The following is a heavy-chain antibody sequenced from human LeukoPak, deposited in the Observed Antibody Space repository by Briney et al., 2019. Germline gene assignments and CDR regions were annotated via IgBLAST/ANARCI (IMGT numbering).Heavy chain of an antibody. CDR2: IYYSGST. CDR3: ARQLGYCSSTSCYADKVDY. CDR1: GGCISSSSYY. D-gene: IGHD2-2*01. V-gene: IGHV4-39*01. J-gene: IGHJ4*02. Sequence: SETLSLTCTVSGGCISSSSYYWGWIRHPPGKGLEWIGSIYYSGSTYYNPSLKSRVTISVDTSKNQFSLKLSSVTAADTAVYYCARQLGYCSSTSCYADKVDYWGQGTLVTVSS.